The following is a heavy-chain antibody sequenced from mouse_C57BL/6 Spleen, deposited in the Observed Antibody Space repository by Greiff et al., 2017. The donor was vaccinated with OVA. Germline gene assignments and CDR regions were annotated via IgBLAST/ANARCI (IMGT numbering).Heavy chain of an antibody. J-gene: IGHJ2*01. CDR3: AREKLGHLFDY. CDR2: IHPNSGST. CDR1: GYTFTSYW. Sequence: QVQLQQPGAELVKPGASVKLSCKASGYTFTSYWMHWVKQRPGQGLEWIGMIHPNSGSTNYNEKFKSKATLTVDKSSSTAYMQLSSLTSEDSAVYYCAREKLGHLFDYWGQGTTLTVSS. V-gene: IGHV1-64*01. D-gene: IGHD4-1*01.